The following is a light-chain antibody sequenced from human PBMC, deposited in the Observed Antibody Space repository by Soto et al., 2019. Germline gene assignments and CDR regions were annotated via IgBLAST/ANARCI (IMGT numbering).Light chain of an antibody. CDR3: CSYAGSSTYV. Sequence: QSALTQPASVSGSPGQSITISCTGTSSDVGGYKYVSWYQQHPGKAPKLMIYTVSNRPSGVSNRFSGSKSGNTASLTISGLQAEDEADYYCCSYAGSSTYVFGTGTKVTVL. J-gene: IGLJ1*01. CDR2: TVS. V-gene: IGLV2-23*02. CDR1: SSDVGGYKY.